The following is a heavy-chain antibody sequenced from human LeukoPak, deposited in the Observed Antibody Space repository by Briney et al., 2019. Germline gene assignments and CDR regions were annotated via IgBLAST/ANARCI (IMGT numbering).Heavy chain of an antibody. Sequence: SETLSLTCTVSGGSISSSSYYWGWIRQPPGKGLEWIGSIYYSGSTYYNPSLKSRVTISVDTSKNQFSLKLTSVTAADTAVYYCARTTEGGYTYGYFYYYYMDVWGKGTTVTVSS. CDR1: GGSISSSSYY. CDR3: ARTTEGGYTYGYFYYYYMDV. CDR2: IYYSGST. V-gene: IGHV4-39*07. J-gene: IGHJ6*03. D-gene: IGHD5-18*01.